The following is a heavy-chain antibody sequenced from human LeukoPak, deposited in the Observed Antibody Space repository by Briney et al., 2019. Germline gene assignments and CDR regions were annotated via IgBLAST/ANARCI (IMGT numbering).Heavy chain of an antibody. CDR1: GFTFSNAW. V-gene: IGHV3-15*01. D-gene: IGHD1-26*01. CDR3: TIAPKWETQGTDY. CDR2: IQSNTDGGTS. J-gene: IGHJ4*02. Sequence: PGGSLRLSCAASGFTFSNAWMNWVRQAPGKGLEWVGRIQSNTDGGTSDYAAPVKGRFTISRDDSKNTLYLQMNSLNTEDKAVYYCTIAPKWETQGTDYWGQGTLVTISS.